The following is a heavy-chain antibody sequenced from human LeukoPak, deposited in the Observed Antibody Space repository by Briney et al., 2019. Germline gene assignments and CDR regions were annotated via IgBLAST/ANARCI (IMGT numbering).Heavy chain of an antibody. CDR2: ISGSGGST. J-gene: IGHJ4*02. CDR1: GFTFSSYG. V-gene: IGHV3-23*01. Sequence: GGTLRLSCAASGFTFSSYGMSWVRQAPGKGLEWVSAISGSGGSTYYADSVKGRFTIPRDNSKNTLYLQMNSLRAEDTAVYYCARTEVVVAATGIDYWGQGTLVTVSS. D-gene: IGHD2-15*01. CDR3: ARTEVVVAATGIDY.